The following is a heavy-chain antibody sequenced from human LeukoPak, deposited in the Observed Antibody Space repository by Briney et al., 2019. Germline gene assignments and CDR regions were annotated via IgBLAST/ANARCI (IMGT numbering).Heavy chain of an antibody. CDR2: VSGSGGNT. CDR1: GFSFGTYA. D-gene: IGHD3-22*01. J-gene: IGHJ4*02. CDR3: TKGGVVSAFGY. Sequence: PAGGSLRLSCAASGFSFGTYAMTWVRQPPGNGLECVSTVSGSGGNTYYTDSVKGRFTISRDNSKNTLFLQMSSLRAEDTALYYCTKGGVVSAFGYWGQGVLVTVSS. V-gene: IGHV3-23*01.